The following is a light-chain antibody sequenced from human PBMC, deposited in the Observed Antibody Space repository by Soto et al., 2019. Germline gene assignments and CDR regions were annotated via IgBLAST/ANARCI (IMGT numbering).Light chain of an antibody. CDR2: DVN. J-gene: IGLJ1*01. Sequence: QSVLTQPRSVSGSPGQSVTISCTGTSSDVGVYNYVSWFQQHPGKAPQLMIYDVNTRPSGVPDRFSGSKSGNTASLTISWLQAEDEGDYYCCSYVGSYSYVFGSGTKLTVL. CDR1: SSDVGVYNY. V-gene: IGLV2-11*01. CDR3: CSYVGSYSYV.